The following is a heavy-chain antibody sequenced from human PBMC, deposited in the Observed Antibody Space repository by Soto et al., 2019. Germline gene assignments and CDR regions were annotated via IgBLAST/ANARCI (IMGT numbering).Heavy chain of an antibody. CDR1: GVSISSYF. Sequence: SETLSLTCSVSGVSISSYFWTWIRQPPGRGLEWIGYTYHRGSTNYSPSLKSRVAIALDTSENQFSLKVSSVTAADTAVYYCARIGGYHGPLDYWGQGTPVTVSS. J-gene: IGHJ4*02. V-gene: IGHV4-59*01. CDR2: TYHRGST. CDR3: ARIGGYHGPLDY. D-gene: IGHD3-16*02.